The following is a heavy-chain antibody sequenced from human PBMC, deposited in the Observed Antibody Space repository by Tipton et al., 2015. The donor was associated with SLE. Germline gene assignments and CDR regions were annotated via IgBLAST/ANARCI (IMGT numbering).Heavy chain of an antibody. CDR2: IYHSGTA. CDR1: GGSISSSSYY. Sequence: TLSLTCTVSGGSISSSSYYWGWIRQPPGKGLEWIGSIYHSGTAYYNPSLKSRVTISVDTSKNQFSLKLSSVTAADTAVYYCARERLAVAGIDYWGQGTLVTVSS. CDR3: ARERLAVAGIDY. D-gene: IGHD6-19*01. J-gene: IGHJ4*02. V-gene: IGHV4-39*07.